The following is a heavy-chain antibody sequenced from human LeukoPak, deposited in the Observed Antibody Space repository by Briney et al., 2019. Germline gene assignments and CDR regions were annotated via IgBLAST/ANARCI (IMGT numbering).Heavy chain of an antibody. Sequence: SETLSLTCTVSGGSISSYYWSWIRQPPGKGLEWIGYIYYSGSTNYNPSLKSRVTISVDTSKNQFSLKLSSVTAADTAVNYCARDIVYGDYRDAFDIWGQGTMVTVSS. D-gene: IGHD4-17*01. CDR3: ARDIVYGDYRDAFDI. CDR2: IYYSGST. V-gene: IGHV4-59*01. CDR1: GGSISSYY. J-gene: IGHJ3*02.